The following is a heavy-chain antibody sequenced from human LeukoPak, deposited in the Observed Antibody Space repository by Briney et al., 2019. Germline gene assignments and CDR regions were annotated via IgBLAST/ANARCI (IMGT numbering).Heavy chain of an antibody. D-gene: IGHD3-10*01. V-gene: IGHV1-2*02. J-gene: IGHJ4*02. Sequence: ASVKVSCKASGYTFTGYYMHWVRQAPGQGLEWMGWTNPNSGGTNYSQKFQGRVTMTRDTSISTAYMELSSLRSEDTAVYYCAREKVLGPNYYGSGSYTYWGQGTLVTVSS. CDR3: AREKVLGPNYYGSGSYTY. CDR1: GYTFTGYY. CDR2: TNPNSGGT.